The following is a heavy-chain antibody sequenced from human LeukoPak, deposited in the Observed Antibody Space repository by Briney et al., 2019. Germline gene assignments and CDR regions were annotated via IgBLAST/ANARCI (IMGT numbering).Heavy chain of an antibody. CDR2: INHSGST. D-gene: IGHD3-22*01. Sequence: KSGGSLRLSCAASGFTFSSYAMSWIRQPPGKGLEWIGEINHSGSTNYNPSLKSRVTISVDTSKNQFSLKLSSVTAADTAVYYCARFQGAYDSSGYYRLYYYYGMDVWGQGTTVTVSS. V-gene: IGHV4-34*01. CDR3: ARFQGAYDSSGYYRLYYYYGMDV. J-gene: IGHJ6*02. CDR1: GFTFSSYA.